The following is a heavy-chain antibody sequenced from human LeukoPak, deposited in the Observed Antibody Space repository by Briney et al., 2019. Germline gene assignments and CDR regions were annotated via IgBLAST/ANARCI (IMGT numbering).Heavy chain of an antibody. CDR2: IYGHGGT. CDR1: GGSISSGSYS. V-gene: IGHV4-30-4*07. D-gene: IGHD4-17*01. Sequence: PSETLSLTCTASGGSISSGSYSWNWIRQPPGKRLEWIGYIYGHGGTNYNPSLRSRVSISSDTSKNYFSLKLSSVTAADTAVYYCARVSGYGDFVDHWGQGSLVTVSS. J-gene: IGHJ4*02. CDR3: ARVSGYGDFVDH.